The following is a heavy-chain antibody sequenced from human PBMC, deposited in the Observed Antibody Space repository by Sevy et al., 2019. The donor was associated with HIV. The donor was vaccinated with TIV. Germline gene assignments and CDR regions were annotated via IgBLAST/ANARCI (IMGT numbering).Heavy chain of an antibody. D-gene: IGHD5-18*01. CDR3: ARAPQTWLIYFDY. CDR1: GDSITNGGYS. Sequence: SETLSLTCTVSGDSITNGGYSWSWIRQPPGKGLEWIGYIFHTGFTYYNPSLKSRVTMSIDRPENQFSLKLTSVTAADTAVDFCARAPQTWLIYFDYWGQGALVTVSS. CDR2: IFHTGFT. V-gene: IGHV4-30-2*01. J-gene: IGHJ4*02.